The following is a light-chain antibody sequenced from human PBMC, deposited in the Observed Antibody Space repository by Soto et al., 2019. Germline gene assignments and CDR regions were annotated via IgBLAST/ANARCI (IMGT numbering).Light chain of an antibody. CDR3: QQYDNSVWT. CDR1: ESVSSTS. J-gene: IGKJ1*01. Sequence: EIVLTQSPGTLSLSPGERATLSCRASESVSSTSLAWYEQKPGQAPRLLMYGVSRRATGIPDRFSGSGSGTGFTLTINSREPEDFAVYFCQQYDNSVWTFGQGTKVEIK. CDR2: GVS. V-gene: IGKV3-20*01.